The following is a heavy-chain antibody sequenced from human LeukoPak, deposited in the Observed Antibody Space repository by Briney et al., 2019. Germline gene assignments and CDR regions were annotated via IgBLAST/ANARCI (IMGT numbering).Heavy chain of an antibody. D-gene: IGHD2-8*02. J-gene: IGHJ4*02. CDR2: IKPDGSNK. CDR3: AREAYWSFDY. CDR1: GFTFRDYW. Sequence: PSGGSLRLSRAASGFTFRDYWMSWVRQAPGKGLEWVANIKPDGSNKYYMDSVKGRFTISRDNTDNSLHLHMNSLRGEDTAVYYCAREAYWSFDYWGQGTPVSVSS. V-gene: IGHV3-7*01.